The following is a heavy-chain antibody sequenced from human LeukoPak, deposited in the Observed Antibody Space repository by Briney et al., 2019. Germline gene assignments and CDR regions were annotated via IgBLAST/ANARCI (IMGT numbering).Heavy chain of an antibody. CDR3: ARVHDTSSYFYPFDY. CDR2: ISYSGGT. J-gene: IGHJ4*02. V-gene: IGHV4-59*01. D-gene: IGHD3-22*01. Sequence: SETLSLTCTVSGGSISNYYWSWIRQPPGKGLEWIGYISYSGGTNYNPSLKSRVTISLDTPNNQFSLRLSSVTAADTAMYYCARVHDTSSYFYPFDYWGQGTLVTVSS. CDR1: GGSISNYY.